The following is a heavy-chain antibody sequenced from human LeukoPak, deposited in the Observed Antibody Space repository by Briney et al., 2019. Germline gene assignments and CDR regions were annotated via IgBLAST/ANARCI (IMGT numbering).Heavy chain of an antibody. D-gene: IGHD3-22*01. CDR2: IYYSGST. V-gene: IGHV4-39*01. J-gene: IGHJ3*02. CDR3: ATLEGYGFGSSGYYPLPGAFDI. Sequence: SETLSLTCTVSGGSISSSSYYWGWIRQPPGKGLEWVGSIYYSGSTYYNPSLKSRVTISVDTSKNQFSLKLSSVTAADTAVYYCATLEGYGFGSSGYYPLPGAFDIWGQGTMVTVSS. CDR1: GGSISSSSYY.